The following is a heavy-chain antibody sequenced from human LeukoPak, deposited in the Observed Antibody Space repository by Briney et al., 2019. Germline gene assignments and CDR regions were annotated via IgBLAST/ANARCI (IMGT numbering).Heavy chain of an antibody. CDR3: VRDRTKYCSSTSCPLDY. V-gene: IGHV1-2*02. CDR2: INPYSGGT. CDR1: GYSFTGYY. Sequence: ASVKVSCKASGYSFTGYYMHWVRQAPGQGLEWMGWINPYSGGTNYAQKFQGRVTMTRDTSISTAYMELSRLRSDDTAVYYCVRDRTKYCSSTSCPLDYWGQGTLVTVSS. J-gene: IGHJ4*02. D-gene: IGHD2-2*01.